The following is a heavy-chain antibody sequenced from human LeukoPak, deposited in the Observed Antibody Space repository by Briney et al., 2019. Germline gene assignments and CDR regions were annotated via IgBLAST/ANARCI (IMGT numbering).Heavy chain of an antibody. CDR2: IYHSGST. J-gene: IGHJ4*02. CDR1: GYSISSGYY. Sequence: SETLSLTCTVSGYSISSGYYWGWIRQPPGKGLEWIGSIYHSGSTYYNPSLKSRVTISVDTSKNQFSLKLSSVTAADTAVYYCARIIYCSSTSCYWTHYFDYWGQGTLVTVSS. D-gene: IGHD2-2*01. V-gene: IGHV4-38-2*02. CDR3: ARIIYCSSTSCYWTHYFDY.